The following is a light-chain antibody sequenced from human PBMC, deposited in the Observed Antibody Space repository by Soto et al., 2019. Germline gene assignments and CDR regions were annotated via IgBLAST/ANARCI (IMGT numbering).Light chain of an antibody. CDR2: ATS. V-gene: IGKV1-39*01. CDR1: QRISIY. Sequence: DIQMTQSPSSLSASVGDRVTITCRASQRISIYLSWYQQKPGKAPNLLISATSTLQSGVPSRFSGNGSGTDFTLTISGLQPEDFATYYCQQTYTTPASLTFGGGTKVEI. CDR3: QQTYTTPASLT. J-gene: IGKJ4*01.